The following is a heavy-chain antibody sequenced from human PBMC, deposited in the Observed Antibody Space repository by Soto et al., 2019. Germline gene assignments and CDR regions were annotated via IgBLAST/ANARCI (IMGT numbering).Heavy chain of an antibody. CDR1: GGSISSGDYS. Sequence: SETLVLTCAVSGGSISSGDYSWNWIRQPPGKGLEWIGYIYYGGSTYYNPSLQSRVTMSVDRSRNQFSLKLNSVTAADTAVYYCARVRREYDNSGPVDYWGQGTLVTVSS. CDR2: IYYGGST. V-gene: IGHV4-30-2*01. D-gene: IGHD3-22*01. CDR3: ARVRREYDNSGPVDY. J-gene: IGHJ4*02.